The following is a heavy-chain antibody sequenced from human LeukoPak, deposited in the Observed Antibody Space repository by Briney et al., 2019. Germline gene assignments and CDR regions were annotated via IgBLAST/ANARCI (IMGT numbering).Heavy chain of an antibody. CDR3: AKDMYGDFGGVDY. D-gene: IGHD4-17*01. V-gene: IGHV3-23*01. J-gene: IGHJ4*02. CDR2: IFNSGTST. CDR1: GFTFSSYA. Sequence: GGSLRLSCAASGFTFSSYAMHWVRQAPGKGLEWVSVIFNSGTSTYYADSVKGRFTISRDNSKNTLHLQMSSLRAEDTAVYYCAKDMYGDFGGVDYWGQGTLVTVSS.